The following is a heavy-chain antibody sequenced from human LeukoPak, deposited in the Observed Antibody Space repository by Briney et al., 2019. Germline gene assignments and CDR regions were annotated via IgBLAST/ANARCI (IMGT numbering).Heavy chain of an antibody. V-gene: IGHV6-1*01. CDR3: ASSTPYSGSYYMVDAFDI. J-gene: IGHJ3*02. D-gene: IGHD1-26*01. Sequence: SQTLSLTCAISGDRVSSNSAAWNWIRQSPSRGLEWLGRTYYRSKWYNDYAVSVKSRITINPDTSKNQFSLQLNSVTPEDTAVYYCASSTPYSGSYYMVDAFDIWGQGTMVTVSS. CDR2: TYYRSKWYN. CDR1: GDRVSSNSAA.